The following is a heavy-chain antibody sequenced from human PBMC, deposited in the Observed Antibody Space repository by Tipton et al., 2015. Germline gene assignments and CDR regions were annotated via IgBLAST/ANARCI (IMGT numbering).Heavy chain of an antibody. V-gene: IGHV3-23*01. CDR1: GFTFSSYV. Sequence: SLRLSCAASGFTFSSYVMSWVRQAPGKGLEWVSGISGNAGGTYYGDSVKGRFTISRDNSKNTLYLQMNSLTAEDTALYYCAKEGILCCVNWFDPWGQGTLVTVST. CDR2: ISGNAGGT. CDR3: AKEGILCCVNWFDP. J-gene: IGHJ5*02. D-gene: IGHD2-8*02.